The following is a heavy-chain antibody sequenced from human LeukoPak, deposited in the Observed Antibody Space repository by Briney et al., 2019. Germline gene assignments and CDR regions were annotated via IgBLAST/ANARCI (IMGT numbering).Heavy chain of an antibody. V-gene: IGHV3-9*01. CDR1: GFTFDDYA. CDR3: AKGSGRFLEWGNLDY. J-gene: IGHJ4*02. D-gene: IGHD3-3*01. CDR2: ISWNSGSI. Sequence: GGSLRLSCAASGFTFDDYAMHWVRQAPGKGLEWVSGISWNSGSIGYADSVKGRFTISRDNAKNSLYLQMNSLRAEDTAVYYCAKGSGRFLEWGNLDYWGQGTLVTVSS.